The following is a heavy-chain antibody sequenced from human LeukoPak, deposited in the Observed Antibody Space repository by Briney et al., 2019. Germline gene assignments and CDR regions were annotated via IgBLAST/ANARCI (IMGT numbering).Heavy chain of an antibody. Sequence: GGSLRLSCAGSGFTFSSFAMAWVRQAAVKGLELVSAITGSGGSTYYADSVKGRFTISRDNSKKTLFLQLSSPRAEDTAIYYCAGCSAGRCYSNPHDYWGQGTLVTVSS. V-gene: IGHV3-23*01. CDR2: ITGSGGST. D-gene: IGHD2-15*01. CDR3: AGCSAGRCYSNPHDY. CDR1: GFTFSSFA. J-gene: IGHJ4*02.